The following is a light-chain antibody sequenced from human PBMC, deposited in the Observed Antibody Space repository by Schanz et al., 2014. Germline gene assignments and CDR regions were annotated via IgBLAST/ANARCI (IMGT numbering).Light chain of an antibody. V-gene: IGLV2-8*01. CDR3: SSYGGSNFVV. CDR2: EVS. CDR1: SSDVGGYNF. Sequence: QSALTQPPSASGSPGQSVTISCTGTSSDVGGYNFVSWYQQIPGKAPKLMIYEVSNRPSGVPDRFSGSKSGNTASLTVSGLQAEDEADYYCSSYGGSNFVVFGGGTKLTVL. J-gene: IGLJ2*01.